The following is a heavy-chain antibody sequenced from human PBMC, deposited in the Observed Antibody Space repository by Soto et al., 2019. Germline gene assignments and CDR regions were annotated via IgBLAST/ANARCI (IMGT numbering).Heavy chain of an antibody. CDR2: INPTRGGT. J-gene: IGHJ4*02. Sequence: GASVKVSCKASGYSFSDFYMHWVRQAPGHGLEWVGWINPTRGGTNFAQKFQGRVILTADTSTSTAYMEVSRIASDDTAAYFCAKGVTGETRGWLSHFDTWGQGILVTVS. D-gene: IGHD3-22*01. CDR1: GYSFSDFY. CDR3: AKGVTGETRGWLSHFDT. V-gene: IGHV1-2*02.